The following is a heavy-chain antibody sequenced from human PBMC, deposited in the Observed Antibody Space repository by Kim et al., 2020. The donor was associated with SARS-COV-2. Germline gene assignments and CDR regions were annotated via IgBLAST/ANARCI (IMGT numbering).Heavy chain of an antibody. CDR2: IYSGGST. Sequence: GGSLRLSCAASGFTVSSNYMSWVRQAPGKGLEWVSVIYSGGSTYYADSVKGRFTISRDNSKNTLYLQMNSLRAEDTAVYYCARVPVTQYGDYDYYYYGMDVWGQGTTVTVSS. CDR1: GFTVSSNY. D-gene: IGHD4-17*01. V-gene: IGHV3-53*01. CDR3: ARVPVTQYGDYDYYYYGMDV. J-gene: IGHJ6*02.